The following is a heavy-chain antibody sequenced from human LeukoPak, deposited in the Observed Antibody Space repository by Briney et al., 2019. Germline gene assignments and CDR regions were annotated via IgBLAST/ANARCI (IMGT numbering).Heavy chain of an antibody. CDR3: ARDLNRHFDL. Sequence: SETLSLTCTVSGGSVSSGSYYWSWIRQPPGKGLEWIGYIYYSGSTNYNPSLKSRVTISVDTSKNQFSLKLSSVTAADTAVYYCARDLNRHFDLWGRGTLVTVSS. CDR2: IYYSGST. D-gene: IGHD2/OR15-2a*01. V-gene: IGHV4-61*01. CDR1: GGSVSSGSYY. J-gene: IGHJ2*01.